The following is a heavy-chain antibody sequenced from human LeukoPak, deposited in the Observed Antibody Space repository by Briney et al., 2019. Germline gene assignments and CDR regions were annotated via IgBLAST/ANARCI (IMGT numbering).Heavy chain of an antibody. V-gene: IGHV4-30-4*01. CDR1: GGSISSGEYY. J-gene: IGHJ4*02. CDR2: IYYSGST. CDR3: ASKSRFYFAY. Sequence: PSQTLSLTCIVSGGSISSGEYYWSWIRQTPGQGLEWIGSIYYSGSTFYNPSLKNRVTISMDTSQNQFSLRLNSVIAADTAVYYCASKSRFYFAYWGRGTLATVSS.